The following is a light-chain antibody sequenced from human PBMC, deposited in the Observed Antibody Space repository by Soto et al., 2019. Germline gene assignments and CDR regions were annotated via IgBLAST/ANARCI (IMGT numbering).Light chain of an antibody. CDR3: QSADTSDTFLVV. CDR2: KDT. Sequence: SYELTQPPSVSVSPGQTARITCSGDALPKQFAHWYQQKPGQAPVLMIYKDTERPSGIPERFSGSSSGTTVTLTIGGVQAEDEADYYCQSADTSDTFLVVFGGGTQLTVL. V-gene: IGLV3-25*03. J-gene: IGLJ2*01. CDR1: ALPKQF.